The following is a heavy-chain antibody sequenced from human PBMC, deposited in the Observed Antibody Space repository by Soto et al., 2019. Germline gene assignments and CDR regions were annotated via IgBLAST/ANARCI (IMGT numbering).Heavy chain of an antibody. CDR2: INPSGGST. J-gene: IGHJ3*02. CDR1: GYTFTSYY. D-gene: IGHD4-17*01. V-gene: IGHV1-46*03. CDR3: TRAPSYGAFDI. Sequence: QVQLVQSGAEAKKPGASVKVSCKASGYTFTSYYIHWVRQAPGQGLEWMGIINPSGGSTTYAQNYQRRITMTRDTSTSTVYIELSSLRSEDTAVYYCTRAPSYGAFDIWGQGTMVTVSS.